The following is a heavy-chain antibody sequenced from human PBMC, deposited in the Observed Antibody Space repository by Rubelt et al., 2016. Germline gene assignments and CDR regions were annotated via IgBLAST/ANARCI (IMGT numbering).Heavy chain of an antibody. D-gene: IGHD6-25*01. CDR3: AGSAQGSGGRFDY. J-gene: IGHJ4*02. CDR2: VYVSGNP. CDR1: GGSFSGYY. V-gene: IGHV4-34*01. Sequence: QVQLQQWGAGLLKPSETLSLTCAVYGGSFSGYYWSWIRQPPGKGLEWIASVYVSGNPYYNPSLQSRITITVDTSKNPFPRHLKSGTASDTAVFDCAGSAQGSGGRFDYWGQGLLVTVSS.